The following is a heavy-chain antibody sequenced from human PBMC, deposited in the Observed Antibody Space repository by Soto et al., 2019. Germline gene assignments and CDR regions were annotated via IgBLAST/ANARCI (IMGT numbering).Heavy chain of an antibody. J-gene: IGHJ4*02. CDR3: ARDLALEEDDY. D-gene: IGHD1-1*01. CDR2: IYSGGST. V-gene: IGHV3-66*01. Sequence: GGSLRLSCAASGFTVSSYYMSWVRQAPGKGLEWVSVIYSGGSTNYADSVKGRFTISRDNSKNTLYLQMNSLRAEEMAGYYCARDLALEEDDYWGQGTLVTVSS. CDR1: GFTVSSYY.